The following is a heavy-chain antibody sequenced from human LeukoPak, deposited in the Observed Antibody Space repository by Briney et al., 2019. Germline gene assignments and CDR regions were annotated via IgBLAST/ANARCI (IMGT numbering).Heavy chain of an antibody. CDR3: TRVGGTYNWFDP. CDR1: GGSITSGNYY. D-gene: IGHD1-1*01. Sequence: PSETLSLTRTVSGGSITSGNYYWNWVRQPAGKGLEWVGRIFTSGTTNYSPSLKSRVTVSLDTSKNEVSLRLTSVTAADTGFYYCTRVGGTYNWFDPWGQGTLVIVSS. J-gene: IGHJ5*02. V-gene: IGHV4-61*02. CDR2: IFTSGTT.